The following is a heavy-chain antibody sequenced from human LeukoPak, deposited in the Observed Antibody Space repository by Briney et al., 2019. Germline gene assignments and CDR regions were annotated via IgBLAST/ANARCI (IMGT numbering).Heavy chain of an antibody. V-gene: IGHV4-38-2*02. CDR3: ARGAEYYAIWRGYAGYSDY. CDR1: GYSISNGYY. J-gene: IGHJ4*02. D-gene: IGHD3-3*01. Sequence: PSETLSLTCTVSGYSISNGYYWGWIRQPPGKGLEWVGSIYHRGSTYYNPSLRSRVTISLDRSKKKFSLKLTSVTAADTAVYFCARGAEYYAIWRGYAGYSDYWGQGVSVTVSS. CDR2: IYHRGST.